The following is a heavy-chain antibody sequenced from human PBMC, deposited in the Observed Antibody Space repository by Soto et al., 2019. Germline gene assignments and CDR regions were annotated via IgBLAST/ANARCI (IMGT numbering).Heavy chain of an antibody. Sequence: QVQLQQWGAGLLKPSETLSLTCAVYGGSFSGYYWSWIRQPPGKGLEWIGEINHSGSTNYNPSLKSRVTISVDTSKNQFSLKLSSVTAADTDVYYCARGRFPSVAGRGPLGYWGQGTLVTVSS. J-gene: IGHJ4*02. D-gene: IGHD6-19*01. CDR1: GGSFSGYY. CDR2: INHSGST. V-gene: IGHV4-34*01. CDR3: ARGRFPSVAGRGPLGY.